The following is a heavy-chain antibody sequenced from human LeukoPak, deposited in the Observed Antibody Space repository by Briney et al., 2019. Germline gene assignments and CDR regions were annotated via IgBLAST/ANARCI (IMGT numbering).Heavy chain of an antibody. CDR1: GFTFSSYA. CDR3: ARIALYSSGWYGLDY. D-gene: IGHD6-19*01. CDR2: ISYDGSNK. V-gene: IGHV3-30-3*01. Sequence: GGSLRLSCAASGFTFSSYAMHWVRQAPGKGLEWVAVISYDGSNKYYADSVKGRFTISRDNSKNTLYLQMNSLRAEDTAVYYCARIALYSSGWYGLDYWGQGTLVTVSS. J-gene: IGHJ4*02.